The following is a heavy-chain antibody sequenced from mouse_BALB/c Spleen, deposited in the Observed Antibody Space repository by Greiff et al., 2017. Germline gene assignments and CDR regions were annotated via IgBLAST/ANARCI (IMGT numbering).Heavy chain of an antibody. CDR3: ARTWNYAMDY. CDR1: GYSFTGYY. CDR2: INPYNGAT. Sequence: VQLQQSGPELVKPGASVKISCKASGYSFTGYYMHWVKQSHVKSLEWIGRINPYNGATSYNQNFKDKASLTVDKSSSTAYMELHSLTSEDSAVYYCARTWNYAMDYWGQGTSVTVSS. V-gene: IGHV1-31*01. J-gene: IGHJ4*01.